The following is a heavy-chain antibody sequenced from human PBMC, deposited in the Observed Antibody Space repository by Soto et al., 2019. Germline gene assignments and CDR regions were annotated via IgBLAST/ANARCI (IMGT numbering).Heavy chain of an antibody. V-gene: IGHV4-30-4*02. D-gene: IGHD4-4*01. Sequence: KPSETLSLTCTVSNGSISSSDYYWGRIRQPPGKGLEWIGYIYYSGSTYYNPSLKSRVTISVDTSKNQFSLKLSSVTAADTAVYFCARTYCTTTACQAHGIDVWGQGTTVTVSS. J-gene: IGHJ6*02. CDR2: IYYSGST. CDR1: NGSISSSDYY. CDR3: ARTYCTTTACQAHGIDV.